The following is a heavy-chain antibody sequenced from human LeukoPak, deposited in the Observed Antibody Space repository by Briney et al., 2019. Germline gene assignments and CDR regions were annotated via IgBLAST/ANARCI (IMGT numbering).Heavy chain of an antibody. CDR2: VWFDGSKT. CDR1: GFIFSNSG. CDR3: ARDFRRYSYGSFDY. J-gene: IGHJ4*02. Sequence: GGSLRLSCTVSGFIFSNSGMHWVRRAPGKGLEWVAVVWFDGSKTYYGDSVKGRFTISRDNSKNTVYLQMDSLRVDDTAVYFCARDFRRYSYGSFDYWGQGTLVTVSS. V-gene: IGHV3-33*01. D-gene: IGHD5-18*01.